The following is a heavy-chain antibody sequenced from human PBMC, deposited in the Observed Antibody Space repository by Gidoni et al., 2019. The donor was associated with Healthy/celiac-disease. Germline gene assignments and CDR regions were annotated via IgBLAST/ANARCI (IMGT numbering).Heavy chain of an antibody. D-gene: IGHD2-21*01. V-gene: IGHV3-23*01. CDR1: GFTFSSYA. Sequence: EVQLLESGGGLVQPGGSLRLSCAASGFTFSSYAMSWVRQAPGKGLEWVSAISGSGANTYYADSVKGRFTISRDNSKNMLYLQMNSLRAEDTAVYYCAKARLGRCAGDCSFDYWGQGTLVTVSS. CDR2: ISGSGANT. J-gene: IGHJ4*02. CDR3: AKARLGRCAGDCSFDY.